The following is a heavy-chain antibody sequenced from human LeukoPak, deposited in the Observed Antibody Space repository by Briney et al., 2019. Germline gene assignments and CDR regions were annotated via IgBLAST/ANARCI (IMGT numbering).Heavy chain of an antibody. J-gene: IGHJ5*02. CDR1: GNTFTSYD. V-gene: IGHV1-8*01. CDR2: MNPNSGNT. D-gene: IGHD4-23*01. CDR3: ARARGNGEYNWFDP. Sequence: ASVKVSCKASGNTFTSYDINWVRQATGQGLEWMGWMNPNSGNTGYAQKFQGRVTMTRNTSISTAYMELSSLRSEDTAVYYCARARGNGEYNWFDPWGQGTLVTVSS.